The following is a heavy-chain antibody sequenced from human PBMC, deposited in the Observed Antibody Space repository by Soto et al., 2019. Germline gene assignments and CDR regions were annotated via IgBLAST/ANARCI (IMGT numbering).Heavy chain of an antibody. CDR2: ISYDGSNK. Sequence: GGSLRLSCAASGFTFSSYGMHWVRQAPGKGLEWVAVISYDGSNKYYADSVKGRSTISRDNSKNTLYLQMNSLRAEDTAVYYCAKDSVDETANYDFWSGSPYYYYYYYMDVWGKGTTVTVSS. V-gene: IGHV3-30*18. CDR1: GFTFSSYG. CDR3: AKDSVDETANYDFWSGSPYYYYYYYMDV. D-gene: IGHD3-3*01. J-gene: IGHJ6*03.